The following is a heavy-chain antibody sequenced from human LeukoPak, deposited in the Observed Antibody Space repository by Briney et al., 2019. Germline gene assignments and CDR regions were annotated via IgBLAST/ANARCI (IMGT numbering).Heavy chain of an antibody. J-gene: IGHJ4*01. D-gene: IGHD4-17*01. V-gene: IGHV4-31*03. CDR3: ARDRTDYGDGGGFDY. CDR2: IYYSGST. Sequence: SETLSLTCTVSGGSISSGGYYWSWIRQHPGKGLEWIGYIYYSGSTYYNPSLKSRVTISVDTSKNQFSLKLSSVTAADTAVYYCARDRTDYGDGGGFDYWGQEPWSPSPQ. CDR1: GGSISSGGYY.